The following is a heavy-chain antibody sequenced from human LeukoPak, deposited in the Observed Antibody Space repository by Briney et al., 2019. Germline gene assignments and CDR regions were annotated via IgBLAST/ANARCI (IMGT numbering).Heavy chain of an antibody. CDR1: GFTFSSYA. CDR3: VRDVWGDRDSYFDY. D-gene: IGHD2-21*01. J-gene: IGHJ4*02. Sequence: PGGSLRLSCAASGFTFSSYAMSWVRQAPGKGLEWVSAISGSGGSTYYADSVKGRFTFSRDNAKNTLYLQMNSLRAEDTAVYYCVRDVWGDRDSYFDYWGQGTLVTVSS. CDR2: ISGSGGST. V-gene: IGHV3-23*01.